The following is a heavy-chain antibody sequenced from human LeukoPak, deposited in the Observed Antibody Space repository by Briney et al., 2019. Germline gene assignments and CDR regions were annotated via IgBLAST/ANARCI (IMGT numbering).Heavy chain of an antibody. CDR1: GYTFTSYG. J-gene: IGHJ5*02. CDR2: ISAYNGNT. V-gene: IGHV1-18*01. Sequence: ASVTVSCKASGYTFTSYGISWVRHAPGQGLEWMGWISAYNGNTNYAQKLQGRVTMTTDTSTSTAYMELRSLRSDDTAVYYCARDRRAYGGYCSGGSCPNWFDPWGQGTLVTVSS. CDR3: ARDRRAYGGYCSGGSCPNWFDP. D-gene: IGHD2-15*01.